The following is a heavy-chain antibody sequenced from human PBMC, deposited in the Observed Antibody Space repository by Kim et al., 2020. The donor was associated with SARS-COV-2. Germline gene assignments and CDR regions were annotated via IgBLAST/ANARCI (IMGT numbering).Heavy chain of an antibody. CDR3: ARGIFGVVSKVSERPFDY. V-gene: IGHV4-34*01. Sequence: LETLSLTCAVYGGSFSGYYWSWIRQPPGKGLEWIGEINHSGSTNYNPSLKSRVTISVDTSKNQFSLKLSSVTAADTAVYYCARGIFGVVSKVSERPFDYWGQGTLVTVSS. D-gene: IGHD3-3*01. J-gene: IGHJ4*02. CDR2: INHSGST. CDR1: GGSFSGYY.